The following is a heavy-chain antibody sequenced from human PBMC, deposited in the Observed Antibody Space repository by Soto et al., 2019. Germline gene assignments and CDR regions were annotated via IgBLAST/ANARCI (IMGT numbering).Heavy chain of an antibody. CDR2: IYYSGST. V-gene: IGHV4-30-4*01. CDR3: ASSYGPADAFDI. D-gene: IGHD5-18*01. J-gene: IGHJ3*02. CDR1: GGSISSGDYY. Sequence: SETLSLTCTVSGGSISSGDYYWSWIRQPPGKGLEWIGYIYYSGSTYYNPSLKSRVTISVDTSKNQFSLKLSSVTAADTAVYYCASSYGPADAFDIWGQGTMVTV.